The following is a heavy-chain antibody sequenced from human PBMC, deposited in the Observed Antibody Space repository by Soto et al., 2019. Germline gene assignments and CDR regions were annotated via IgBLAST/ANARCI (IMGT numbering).Heavy chain of an antibody. D-gene: IGHD2-15*01. V-gene: IGHV1-69*12. CDR2: IIPIFGTA. CDR3: ARESRYCSGGSCYFLPGIDY. CDR1: GGTFSSYA. J-gene: IGHJ4*02. Sequence: QVQLVQSGAEVKKPGSSVKVSCKASGGTFSSYAISWVRQAPGQGLEWMGGIIPIFGTANYAQKFQGRVTITADESRSPAYMELSSVRSEDTAVYYCARESRYCSGGSCYFLPGIDYWGQGTLVTVSS.